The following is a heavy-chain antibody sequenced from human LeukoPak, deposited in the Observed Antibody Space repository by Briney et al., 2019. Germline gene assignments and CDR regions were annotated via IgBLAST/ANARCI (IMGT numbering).Heavy chain of an antibody. CDR1: GFTFDDYA. CDR2: ISWNSGSI. Sequence: SLRLSCAASGFTFDDYAMHWVRQAPGKGLEWVSGISWNSGSIGYADSVKGRFTISRDNAKNSLYLQMNSLRAEDTALYYCAKDLSSSWSATFDYWGQETLVTVSS. D-gene: IGHD6-13*01. J-gene: IGHJ4*02. CDR3: AKDLSSSWSATFDY. V-gene: IGHV3-9*01.